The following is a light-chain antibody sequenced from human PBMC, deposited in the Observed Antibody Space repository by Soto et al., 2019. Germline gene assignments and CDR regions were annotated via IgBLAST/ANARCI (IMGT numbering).Light chain of an antibody. CDR3: SSYTSSSTSV. J-gene: IGLJ2*01. CDR1: SSDVGGYHY. Sequence: QSVLTQPASVSGSPGQSITISCTGTSSDVGGYHYVSWYQQHPGKAPKLMIYDVSNRPSGVSNRFSGSKSGNTASLTISGLQAEDEADYYCSSYTSSSTSVFGGGTTLTVL. V-gene: IGLV2-14*01. CDR2: DVS.